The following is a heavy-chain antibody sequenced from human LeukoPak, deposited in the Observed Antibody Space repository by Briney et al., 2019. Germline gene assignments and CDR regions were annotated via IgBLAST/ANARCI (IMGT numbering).Heavy chain of an antibody. J-gene: IGHJ4*02. CDR2: IYYSGST. Sequence: SETLSLTCTVSGGSISSYYWSWIRQPPGKGLEWIGYIYYSGSTNYNPSLKSRVTISVDTSKNQFSLKLSSVTAADTAVYYCARGRHYYDSSGYYQGPAIYDYWGQGTLVTVSS. D-gene: IGHD3-22*01. V-gene: IGHV4-59*12. CDR1: GGSISSYY. CDR3: ARGRHYYDSSGYYQGPAIYDY.